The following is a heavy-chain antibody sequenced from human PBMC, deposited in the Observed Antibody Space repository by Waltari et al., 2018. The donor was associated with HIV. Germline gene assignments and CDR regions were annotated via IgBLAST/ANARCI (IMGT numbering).Heavy chain of an antibody. CDR2: IYWNDAK. CDR3: AHSGSGTSMGPEPFDF. V-gene: IGHV2-5*01. Sequence: QITLKESGPTMVKHTQTLTLIDSFSGFPPTTAGLGVDWIRQPPGKALSSLALIYWNDAKRYRPSLKSRLTITKDTSKNQVVLTMTNMDPVDTATYRCAHSGSGTSMGPEPFDFWGQGTLVTVSS. J-gene: IGHJ3*01. D-gene: IGHD3-10*01. CDR1: GFPPTTAGLG.